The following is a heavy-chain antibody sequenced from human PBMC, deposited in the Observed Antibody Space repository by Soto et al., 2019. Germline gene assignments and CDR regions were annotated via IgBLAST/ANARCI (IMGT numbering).Heavy chain of an antibody. D-gene: IGHD3-10*01. V-gene: IGHV4-31*03. CDR3: LRGVLS. J-gene: IGHJ1*01. CDR1: GGSLSSGGYY. CDR2: IHHSGST. Sequence: QVQLQESGPGLVKASQILSLTSNVSGGSLSSGGYYWTCIRQHPGKGLEWIGNIHHSGSTFYNPSLKSRISISVDTTKNQFSLKLSSVTAADTAVYFCLRGVLSWGQGTLVTVSS.